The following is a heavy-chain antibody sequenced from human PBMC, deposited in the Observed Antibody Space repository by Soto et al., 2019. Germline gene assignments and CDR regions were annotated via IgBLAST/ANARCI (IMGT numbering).Heavy chain of an antibody. CDR2: IIPIFGTA. J-gene: IGHJ6*02. CDR1: GGTFSSYA. D-gene: IGHD3-10*01. Sequence: SVKVSCKASGGTFSSYAISGVLQAPLQWLEWMGGIIPIFGTANYAQKFQGRVTITADESTSTAYMELSSLRSEDTAVYYCARRVRGVIANYYYGMDVWGQGTTVTVSS. CDR3: ARRVRGVIANYYYGMDV. V-gene: IGHV1-69*13.